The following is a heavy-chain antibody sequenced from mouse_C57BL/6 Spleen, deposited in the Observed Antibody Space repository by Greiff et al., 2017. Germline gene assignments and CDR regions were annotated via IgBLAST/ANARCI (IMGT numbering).Heavy chain of an antibody. CDR1: GYTFTSYW. Sequence: QVQLQQSGAELVKPGASVKLSCKASGYTFTSYWMHWVKQRPGQGLEWIGMIHPNSGSTNYNEKFKSKATLTVDKSSSTAYMQLRSLTSEDSAVYYFARGDYGSRNYFDYWGQGTTRTVSA. J-gene: IGHJ2*01. D-gene: IGHD1-1*01. CDR2: IHPNSGST. V-gene: IGHV1-64*01. CDR3: ARGDYGSRNYFDY.